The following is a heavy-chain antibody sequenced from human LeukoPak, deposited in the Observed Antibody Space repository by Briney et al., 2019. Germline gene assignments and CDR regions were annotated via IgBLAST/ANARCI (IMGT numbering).Heavy chain of an antibody. CDR3: VREASGVSSSAFDV. CDR1: EFTFGTYC. CDR2: INSDGTNT. Sequence: GGSLRLSCAASEFTFGTYCMHWVRQAPGKGLVWVSRINSDGTNTDYADSVKGRFTISRDNAKNTLYIQMNSLRVDDTAVYYCVREASGVSSSAFDVWGQGTMVTVSS. D-gene: IGHD1-26*01. V-gene: IGHV3-74*01. J-gene: IGHJ3*01.